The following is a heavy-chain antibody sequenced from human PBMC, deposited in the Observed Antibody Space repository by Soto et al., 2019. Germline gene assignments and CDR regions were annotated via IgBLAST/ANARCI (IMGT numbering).Heavy chain of an antibody. V-gene: IGHV1-46*01. D-gene: IGHD2-21*02. Sequence: QVQLMQSGAEVKKPGASVKVSCKAYGNTFTNYYIHWVRQATGQGLEWLGTVNPSGGHTTYSQNFLGRVTMTRDTTTSTLYMELTSLTSADTAVYYCARGGHVVVLTAAFDYWGQGTLVTVSS. CDR3: ARGGHVVVLTAAFDY. CDR2: VNPSGGHT. J-gene: IGHJ4*02. CDR1: GNTFTNYY.